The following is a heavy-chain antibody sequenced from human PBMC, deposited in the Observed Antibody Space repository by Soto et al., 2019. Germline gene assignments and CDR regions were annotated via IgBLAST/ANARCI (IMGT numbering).Heavy chain of an antibody. J-gene: IGHJ4*02. CDR1: GVTVSSNY. CDR2: IYSGGST. D-gene: IGHD5-18*01. V-gene: IGHV3-66*04. CDR3: ARHGYNYGGGYFDY. Sequence: EVQLVESGGGLVQPGGSLRLSCAASGVTVSSNYMSWVRQAPGKGLEWVSVIYSGGSTYYADSVKGRFTISRDNSTNTLYLQMNSLRAADTAVYYCARHGYNYGGGYFDYWGQGTLVTVSS.